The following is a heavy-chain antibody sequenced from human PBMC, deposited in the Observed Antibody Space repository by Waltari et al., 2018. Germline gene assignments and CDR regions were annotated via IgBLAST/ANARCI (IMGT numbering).Heavy chain of an antibody. J-gene: IGHJ6*02. CDR3: ARESGSSGWYSHPGSYYYYGMDV. V-gene: IGHV3-53*05. CDR2: IYSGGST. Sequence: SVIYSGGSTYYADSVKGRFTISRDNSKNTLYLQMNSLRAEDTAVYYCARESGSSGWYSHPGSYYYYGMDVWGQGTTVTVSS. D-gene: IGHD6-19*01.